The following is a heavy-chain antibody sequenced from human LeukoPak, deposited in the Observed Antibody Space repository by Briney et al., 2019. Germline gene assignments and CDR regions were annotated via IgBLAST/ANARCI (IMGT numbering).Heavy chain of an antibody. D-gene: IGHD3-10*01. CDR1: GFTVSSNY. V-gene: IGHV3-53*05. CDR3: AKDRAFIWFGELFRY. Sequence: GGSLRLSCAASGFTVSSNYMSWVRQAPGKGLEWGSVIYSGGSTYYADSVKGRFTISRDNSKNTLYLQMNSLRAEDTAVYYCAKDRAFIWFGELFRYWGQGTLVTVSS. CDR2: IYSGGST. J-gene: IGHJ4*02.